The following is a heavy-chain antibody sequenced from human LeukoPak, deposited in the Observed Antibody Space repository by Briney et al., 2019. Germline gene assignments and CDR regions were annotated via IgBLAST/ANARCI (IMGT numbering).Heavy chain of an antibody. CDR2: IYCSGST. D-gene: IGHD3-22*01. Sequence: SETLSLTCTVSGGSISSYYWSWIRQPPGKGLEWIGYIYCSGSTNYNPSLKSRVTISVDTSKNQFSLKLSSVTAADTAVYYCARARYDSSGYRFDYWGQGTLVTVSS. J-gene: IGHJ4*02. V-gene: IGHV4-59*01. CDR1: GGSISSYY. CDR3: ARARYDSSGYRFDY.